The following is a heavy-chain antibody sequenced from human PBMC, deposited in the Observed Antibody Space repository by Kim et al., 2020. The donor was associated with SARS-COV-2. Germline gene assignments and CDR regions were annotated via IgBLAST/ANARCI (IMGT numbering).Heavy chain of an antibody. J-gene: IGHJ4*02. Sequence: TIYYADSVKGRFTISRDNAKNSLYLQMNSLRAEDTAVYYCARSTGPLLDYWGQGTLVTVSS. CDR2: TI. CDR3: ARSTGPLLDY. V-gene: IGHV3-11*01.